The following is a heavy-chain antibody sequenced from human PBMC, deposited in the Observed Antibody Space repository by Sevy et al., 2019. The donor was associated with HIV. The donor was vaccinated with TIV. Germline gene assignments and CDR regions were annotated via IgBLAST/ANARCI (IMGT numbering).Heavy chain of an antibody. CDR1: GHTLNRLG. CDR2: FDPEDGET. D-gene: IGHD3-22*01. J-gene: IGHJ4*02. V-gene: IGHV1-24*01. Sequence: ASVKVSCKVYGHTLNRLGMHWVRQAPGKGLEWMGSFDPEDGETFQAQKFQGRVTMTDDTSTDTAYMELSSLRSEDTAVYYCTATKDDYENSGSPFDYWGQGTLVTVSS. CDR3: TATKDDYENSGSPFDY.